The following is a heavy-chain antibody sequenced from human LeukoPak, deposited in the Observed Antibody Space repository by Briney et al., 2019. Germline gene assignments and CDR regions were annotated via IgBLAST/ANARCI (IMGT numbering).Heavy chain of an antibody. CDR2: ISTDGGTT. D-gene: IGHD3-22*01. Sequence: GGSLRLSCVASGFSFSGYGMSWVRQAPGKGLEWVSIISTDGGTTHYAESVKGRFTISRDNPKNTLHLQMNSLRVEDTAVYFCTKGQSGGGYYSPFDSWGEGSLVTVSS. CDR3: TKGQSGGGYYSPFDS. CDR1: GFSFSGYG. J-gene: IGHJ4*02. V-gene: IGHV3-23*01.